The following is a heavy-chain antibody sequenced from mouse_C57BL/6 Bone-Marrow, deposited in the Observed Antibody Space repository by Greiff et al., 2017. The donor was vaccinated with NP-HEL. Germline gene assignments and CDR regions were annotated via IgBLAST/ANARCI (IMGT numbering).Heavy chain of an antibody. CDR3: ASPYGIGWAMDY. D-gene: IGHD1-1*02. CDR1: GFTFSSYG. V-gene: IGHV5-6*01. CDR2: ISSGGSYT. Sequence: VQLKESGGDLVKPGGSLKLSCAASGFTFSSYGMSWVRQTPDKRLEWVATISSGGSYTYYPDSVKGRFTISRDNAKNTLYLQMSSLKSEDTAMYYCASPYGIGWAMDYWGQGTSVTVSS. J-gene: IGHJ4*01.